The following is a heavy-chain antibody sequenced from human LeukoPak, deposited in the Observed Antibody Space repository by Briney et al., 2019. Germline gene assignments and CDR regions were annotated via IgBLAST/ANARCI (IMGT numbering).Heavy chain of an antibody. CDR3: ARWLWSGYYPDY. Sequence: ASVKVSCKASGYTFTSYYMHWVRQAPGQGLEWMGIINPSGGSTSYAQKFQGRVTMTRDTSISTAYMELSRLRSDDTAVYYCARWLWSGYYPDYWGQGTLVTVSS. CDR2: INPSGGST. D-gene: IGHD3-3*01. V-gene: IGHV1-46*01. CDR1: GYTFTSYY. J-gene: IGHJ4*02.